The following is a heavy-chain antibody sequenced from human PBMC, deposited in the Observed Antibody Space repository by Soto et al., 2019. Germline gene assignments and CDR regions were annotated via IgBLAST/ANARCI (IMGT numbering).Heavy chain of an antibody. D-gene: IGHD6-19*01. J-gene: IGHJ3*02. CDR3: ARDAVAGTGGYCAIDI. CDR1: GYIFTDYY. Sequence: ASVKVSCKASGYIFTDYYMHWVRQAPGQELGWMGRINPNSGGTNYAQKFQGRVTMTRDTSISTAYMELSSLRSEDTATYYCARDAVAGTGGYCAIDIWGQGTLVTGSS. V-gene: IGHV1-2*06. CDR2: INPNSGGT.